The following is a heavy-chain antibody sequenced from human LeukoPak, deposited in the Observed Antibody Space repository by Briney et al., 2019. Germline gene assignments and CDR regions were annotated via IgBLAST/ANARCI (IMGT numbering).Heavy chain of an antibody. CDR3: AKDGGTHFDH. CDR1: GFTFSSYA. CDR2: ISSSGTTI. Sequence: GGSLRLSCAASGFTFSSYAMTWVRQAPGKGLEWVSYISSSGTTISYAQSVKGRFTITRDNAQNSLTLHMNTLRADDTAVYYCAKDGGTHFDHWGQGTLVTVSS. V-gene: IGHV3-48*01. J-gene: IGHJ4*02. D-gene: IGHD1-26*01.